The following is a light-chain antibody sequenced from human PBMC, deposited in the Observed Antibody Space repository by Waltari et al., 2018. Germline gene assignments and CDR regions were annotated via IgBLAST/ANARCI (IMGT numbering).Light chain of an antibody. CDR2: DAS. CDR3: QQFNSYPFT. V-gene: IGKV1-13*02. Sequence: AIQLTQSPSSLSASVGERVTITCRASQGISSALAWYQQKPGKAPKLLIYDASSLESGVPSRFSGSGSGTDFTLTISSLQPEDFATYYCQQFNSYPFTFGQGTRLEIK. J-gene: IGKJ5*01. CDR1: QGISSA.